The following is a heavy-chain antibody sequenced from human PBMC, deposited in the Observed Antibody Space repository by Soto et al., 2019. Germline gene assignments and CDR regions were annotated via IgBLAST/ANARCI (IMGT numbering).Heavy chain of an antibody. CDR3: TKDGGIGLVISRLLLDM. CDR2: MNDSGVST. V-gene: IGHV3-23*01. Sequence: EVRLLESGGGFVQPGGSLRLSCAASGFTFSNYAMSWGRQTPGRVLEWVSTMNDSGVSTYYAESVKGRFAISREKSMNTLFLQMSSVRAEDTAVYYCTKDGGIGLVISRLLLDMWGHGTMVTGSS. CDR1: GFTFSNYA. D-gene: IGHD3-22*01. J-gene: IGHJ3*02.